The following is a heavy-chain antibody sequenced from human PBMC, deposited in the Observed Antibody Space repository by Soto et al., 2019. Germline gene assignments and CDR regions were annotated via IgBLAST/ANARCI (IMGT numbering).Heavy chain of an antibody. D-gene: IGHD1-1*01. CDR3: ARYDAFKAFDL. Sequence: GGSLRLSCSASGFTFSSYSVNWLRQAPGKGLEWVSSISSDSYYIDFADSVKGRFTISRDDVSNSVSLQMDSLRVEDTGIYYCARYDAFKAFDLWGQGTMVTVSS. J-gene: IGHJ3*01. CDR2: ISSDSYYI. CDR1: GFTFSSYS. V-gene: IGHV3-21*06.